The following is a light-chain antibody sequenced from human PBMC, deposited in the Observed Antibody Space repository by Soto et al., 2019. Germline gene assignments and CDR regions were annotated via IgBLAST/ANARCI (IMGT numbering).Light chain of an antibody. Sequence: QSVLTQPASVSGSPGQSITISCTGTSSDVGAYNYDSWYQQHPDKVPKLIIYDVNNRPSGVSNRFSGSKSGNTASLTISGLQTEDEADYYCSSYTSATTYVFGTGTKVTVL. CDR3: SSYTSATTYV. CDR2: DVN. J-gene: IGLJ1*01. V-gene: IGLV2-14*01. CDR1: SSDVGAYNY.